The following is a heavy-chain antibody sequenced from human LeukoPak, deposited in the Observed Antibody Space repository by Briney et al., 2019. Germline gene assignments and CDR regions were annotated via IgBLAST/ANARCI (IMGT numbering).Heavy chain of an antibody. CDR2: ISWNSGSI. CDR1: GFTFDDYA. Sequence: GGSLRLSCAASGFTFDDYAMHWVRQAPGKGLEWVSGISWNSGSIGYADSVKGLFTISRDNAKNSLYLQMNSLRAEDMALYYCAKALYGDYFSLDYWGQGTLVTVSS. CDR3: AKALYGDYFSLDY. J-gene: IGHJ4*02. V-gene: IGHV3-9*03. D-gene: IGHD4-17*01.